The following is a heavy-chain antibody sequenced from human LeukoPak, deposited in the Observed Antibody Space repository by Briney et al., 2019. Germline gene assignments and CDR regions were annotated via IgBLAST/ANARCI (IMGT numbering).Heavy chain of an antibody. CDR3: ARFSIGSYTVTTSGLTAFDI. D-gene: IGHD4-17*01. Sequence: SETLSLTCTVSGGSISRSSYYWGRIRQPPGKGLEWIGSIYYSGSTYYNPSLKSRVTISVDTSKNQFSLKLSSVTAADTAVYYCARFSIGSYTVTTSGLTAFDIWGQGTMVTVSS. V-gene: IGHV4-39*07. CDR1: GGSISRSSYY. CDR2: IYYSGST. J-gene: IGHJ3*02.